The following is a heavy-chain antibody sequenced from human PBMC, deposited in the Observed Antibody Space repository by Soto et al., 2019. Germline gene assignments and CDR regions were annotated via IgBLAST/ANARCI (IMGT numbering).Heavy chain of an antibody. CDR1: GGTFSTSA. CDR2: IMPVFPTP. Sequence: QVRLVQSGAEVKKPGSSVKVSCKASGGTFSTSAISWVRQAPGQGLEWVGGIMPVFPTPDYAQKFQGRVTITADESTTTAYLGLTSLRTDDTAVYYCARDKDRQQLGGNYYYILDVWGQGTAITVSS. J-gene: IGHJ6*02. D-gene: IGHD3-3*02. V-gene: IGHV1-69*12. CDR3: ARDKDRQQLGGNYYYILDV.